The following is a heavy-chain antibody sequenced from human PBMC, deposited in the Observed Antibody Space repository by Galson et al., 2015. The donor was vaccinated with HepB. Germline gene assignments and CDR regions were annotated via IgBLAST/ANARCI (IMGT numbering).Heavy chain of an antibody. CDR2: FDPEDGET. V-gene: IGHV1-24*01. CDR1: GYTLTELS. D-gene: IGHD3-22*01. J-gene: IGHJ4*02. CDR3: ARHRYDSSGYQDY. Sequence: SVKVSCKVSGYTLTELSMHWVRQAPGKGLEWMGGFDPEDGETIYAQKFQGRVTMTEDTSTDTAYMELSSLKASDTAMYYCARHRYDSSGYQDYWGQGTLVTVSS.